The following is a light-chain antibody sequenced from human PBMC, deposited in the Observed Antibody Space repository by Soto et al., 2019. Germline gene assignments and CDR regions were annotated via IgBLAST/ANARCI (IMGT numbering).Light chain of an antibody. CDR1: SSDIHDYKF. Sequence: QSVLTQPASVSGSPGQSITISCTGTSSDIHDYKFVSWYQQHPGKAPKLIIYEVTRRPSGVSDRFSGSKSGNMASLTISGLQAEDEADYYCTSYARSGYVFGTGTKVT. CDR3: TSYARSGYV. J-gene: IGLJ1*01. CDR2: EVT. V-gene: IGLV2-14*01.